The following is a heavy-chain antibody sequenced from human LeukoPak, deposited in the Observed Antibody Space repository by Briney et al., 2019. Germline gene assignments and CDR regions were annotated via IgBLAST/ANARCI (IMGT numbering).Heavy chain of an antibody. J-gene: IGHJ3*02. CDR2: ISSSSSTI. D-gene: IGHD2-8*02. Sequence: PGGSLRLSCAASGFTFSSYSMNWVRQAPGKGLEWVSYISSSSSTIYYADSVKGRFTISRDNAKNSLYLQMNSLRAEDTAVYYCARATGPRDAFDIWGQGTMVTVFS. CDR1: GFTFSSYS. CDR3: ARATGPRDAFDI. V-gene: IGHV3-48*04.